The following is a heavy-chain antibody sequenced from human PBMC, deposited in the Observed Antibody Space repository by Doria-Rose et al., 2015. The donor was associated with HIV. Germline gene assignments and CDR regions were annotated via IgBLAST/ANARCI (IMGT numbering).Heavy chain of an antibody. Sequence: SGPVLVKPTETLTLTCTVSGVSLSSPGMGVSWIRQPSGKALEWLVNIFSDDDRSYKTSLKSRLTISRGTSKSQVVLTMTDMDPVDTATYYCARIKSSRWYHKYYFDFWGQGTLVIVSA. CDR2: IFSDDDR. J-gene: IGHJ4*02. CDR3: ARIKSSRWYHKYYFDF. V-gene: IGHV2-26*01. CDR1: GVSLSSPGMG. D-gene: IGHD6-13*01.